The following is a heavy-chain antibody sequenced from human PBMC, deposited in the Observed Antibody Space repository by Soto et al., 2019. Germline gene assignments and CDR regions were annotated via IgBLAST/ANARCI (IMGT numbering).Heavy chain of an antibody. Sequence: PSETLSLTCAVYGGSFHGYYWSWIRQPPGKGLEWIGEINHSGSANYNPTFKSRVSISVDTSKKQMSLQLSSVSAEDTAVYYCARGGIHWGQGTLVTVSS. CDR3: ARGGIH. CDR1: GGSFHGYY. J-gene: IGHJ4*02. CDR2: INHSGSA. D-gene: IGHD3-10*01. V-gene: IGHV4-34*01.